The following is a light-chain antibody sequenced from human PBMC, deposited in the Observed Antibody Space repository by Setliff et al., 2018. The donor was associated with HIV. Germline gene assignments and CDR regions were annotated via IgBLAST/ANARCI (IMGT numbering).Light chain of an antibody. CDR2: EVR. J-gene: IGLJ1*01. CDR3: CSYAGSSTFPYV. Sequence: QSALTQAASVSGSPGQSITISCTGTSGDVGIYNLVSWYQQHPGKAPKLMIYEVRKRPSGVSNRFSGSKSGNTASLTISGLQAEDEADYYCCSYAGSSTFPYVFGTGTKVTV. V-gene: IGLV2-23*02. CDR1: SGDVGIYNL.